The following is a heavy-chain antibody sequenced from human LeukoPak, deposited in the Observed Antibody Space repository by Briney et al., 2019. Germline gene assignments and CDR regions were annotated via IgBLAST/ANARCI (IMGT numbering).Heavy chain of an antibody. CDR2: IYYSGST. V-gene: IGHV4-59*01. CDR1: GGSISSYY. Sequence: SETLSLTCTVSGGSISSYYWSWIRQPPGKGLEWIGYIYYSGSTNYNPSLKSRVTIAVDASKNQFSLKLSSVTAADTAVYYCARSKGGYGYDYLDYWPRGTGVSVFS. D-gene: IGHD5-18*01. CDR3: ARSKGGYGYDYLDY. J-gene: IGHJ4*02.